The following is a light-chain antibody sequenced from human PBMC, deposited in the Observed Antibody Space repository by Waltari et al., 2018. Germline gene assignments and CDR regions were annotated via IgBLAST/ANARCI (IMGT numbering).Light chain of an antibody. V-gene: IGKV2-30*02. Sequence: DVVMTQSPLSLPVTPGQAASISCKSSQSLVHSDGNTHLNWFQQRPGQSPRRLIYRVSNRDSGVPDRFSGSGSGTDFTLKISRVEAEDVGVYYCMQGTHWPYTFGQGTK. CDR2: RVS. CDR3: MQGTHWPYT. CDR1: QSLVHSDGNTH. J-gene: IGKJ2*01.